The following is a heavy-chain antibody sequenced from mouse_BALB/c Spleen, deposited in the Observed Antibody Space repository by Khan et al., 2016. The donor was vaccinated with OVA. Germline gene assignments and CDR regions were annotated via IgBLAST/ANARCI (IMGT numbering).Heavy chain of an antibody. V-gene: IGHV1-4*01. CDR3: VRDGAYHRNDGWFAY. J-gene: IGHJ3*01. CDR2: INPSNGYT. D-gene: IGHD2-14*01. Sequence: QVQLKESGAELARPGASVKMSCKASGYTFTSYTIHWIKLRPGQGLEWIGFINPSNGYTIYNQKFKDKATLTADKSSTTVYMQLSSLTSDDSAVYNCVRDGAYHRNDGWFAYWGQGTLVTVSA. CDR1: GYTFTSYT.